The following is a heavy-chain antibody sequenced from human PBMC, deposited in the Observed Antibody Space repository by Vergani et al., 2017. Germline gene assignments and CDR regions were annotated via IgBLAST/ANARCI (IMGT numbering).Heavy chain of an antibody. Sequence: EVQLVESGGGLVQPGRSLRLSCAASGFTFDDYAMHWVRQAPGKGLEWVSGISWNSGSIGYADSVKGRFTISRDKAKSSLYLQMNSLRAEDTALYYCAKGHIAAVVTRLPNWGQGTLVTVSS. CDR2: ISWNSGSI. D-gene: IGHD6-13*01. V-gene: IGHV3-9*01. CDR1: GFTFDDYA. J-gene: IGHJ4*02. CDR3: AKGHIAAVVTRLPN.